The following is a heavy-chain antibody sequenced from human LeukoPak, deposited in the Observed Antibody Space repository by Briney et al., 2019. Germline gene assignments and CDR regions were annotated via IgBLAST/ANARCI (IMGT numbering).Heavy chain of an antibody. J-gene: IGHJ4*02. CDR1: GYSISSGFY. D-gene: IGHD6-19*01. CDR2: IYHSGNT. V-gene: IGHV4-38-2*02. Sequence: SETLSLTCTVSGYSISSGFYWGWIRQSPEKGLEWIGSIYHSGNTYYSPSLKSRVAISVDTSQNQLSLSLTSVTAADTAVYYCARAVGSSWYSFDYWGQGTLVTVSS. CDR3: ARAVGSSWYSFDY.